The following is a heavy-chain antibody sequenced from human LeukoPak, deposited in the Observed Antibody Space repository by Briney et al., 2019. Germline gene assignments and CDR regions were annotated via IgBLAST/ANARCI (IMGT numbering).Heavy chain of an antibody. J-gene: IGHJ4*02. Sequence: GGSLRLSCAASGFTFSNYAVHWVRQAPGKGLEWVAVISYDGSNKYYADSVKGRFTISRDNSKNTLYLQMNSLRAEDTAVYYCANQSPYYYWGQGTLVTVSS. CDR3: ANQSPYYY. V-gene: IGHV3-30*04. CDR2: ISYDGSNK. CDR1: GFTFSNYA. D-gene: IGHD3-10*01.